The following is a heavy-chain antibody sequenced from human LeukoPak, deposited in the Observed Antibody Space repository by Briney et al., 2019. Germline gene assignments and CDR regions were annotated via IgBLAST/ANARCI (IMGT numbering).Heavy chain of an antibody. CDR2: IKGDGSEK. CDR3: ARDRGWRRSGYYLYYFDF. CDR1: GFTLSGYF. V-gene: IGHV3-7*01. J-gene: IGHJ4*02. D-gene: IGHD3-22*01. Sequence: PGGSLRLSCAASGFTLSGYFMSWVRQAPGEGLEGVASIKGDGSEKYYVDSVKGRFTISRDNAKNSLYLQMNSLRADDTSVYYCARDRGWRRSGYYLYYFDFWGRGTLVTVSS.